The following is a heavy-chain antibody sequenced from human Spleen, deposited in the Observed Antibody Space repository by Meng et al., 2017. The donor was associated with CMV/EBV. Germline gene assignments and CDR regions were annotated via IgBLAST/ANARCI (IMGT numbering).Heavy chain of an antibody. CDR1: GFTFSSYS. V-gene: IGHV3-21*01. J-gene: IGHJ6*02. D-gene: IGHD3-22*01. CDR2: ISSSSSYI. CDR3: ARDSAIGYYYYGMDV. Sequence: GESLKISCAASGFTFSSYSMNWVRQAPGKGLEWVSSISSSSSYIYYADSVKGRFTISRDNAKNSLYLQMNSLRAEDTAVYYCARDSAIGYYYYGMDVWGQGTTVTVSS.